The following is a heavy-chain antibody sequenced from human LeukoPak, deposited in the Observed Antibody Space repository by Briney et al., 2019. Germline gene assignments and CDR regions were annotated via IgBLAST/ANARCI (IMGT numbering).Heavy chain of an antibody. CDR1: GFTFSGHA. D-gene: IGHD3-22*01. CDR2: ITGSGGGT. CDR3: AKVHILYYYDSSGYYY. V-gene: IGHV3-23*01. J-gene: IGHJ4*02. Sequence: GGSLRLSCAASGFTFSGHAMGWVRQAPGKGLEWVSSITGSGGGTYYGDSVKGRFTISRDNSMNTLFLQMNSLRAEDTAVYYCAKVHILYYYDSSGYYYWGQGTLVTVSS.